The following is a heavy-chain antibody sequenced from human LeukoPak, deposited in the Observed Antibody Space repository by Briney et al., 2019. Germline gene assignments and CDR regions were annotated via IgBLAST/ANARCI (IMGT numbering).Heavy chain of an antibody. Sequence: ASVKVSCKASGYTFTTYSMHWVRQAPGQGLEWMGWINPNSGGTNYAQKFQGRVTMTRDTSISTAYMELSRLRSDDTAVYYCAREVYGWFDPWGQGTLVTVSS. CDR1: GYTFTTYS. D-gene: IGHD3-10*01. CDR3: AREVYGWFDP. J-gene: IGHJ5*02. CDR2: INPNSGGT. V-gene: IGHV1-2*02.